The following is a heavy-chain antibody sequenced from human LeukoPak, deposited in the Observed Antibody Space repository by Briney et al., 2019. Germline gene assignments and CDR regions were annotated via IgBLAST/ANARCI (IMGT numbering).Heavy chain of an antibody. J-gene: IGHJ6*02. CDR3: ARLPLRSIAVGYYGMDV. V-gene: IGHV1-69*13. D-gene: IGHD6-6*01. Sequence: ASVKVSCKASGGTFSSYAVSWVRQAPGQGLEWMGGIIPIFGTANYAQKFQGRVTITADESTSAAYMELSSLRSEDTAVYYCARLPLRSIAVGYYGMDVWGQGTTVTVSS. CDR2: IIPIFGTA. CDR1: GGTFSSYA.